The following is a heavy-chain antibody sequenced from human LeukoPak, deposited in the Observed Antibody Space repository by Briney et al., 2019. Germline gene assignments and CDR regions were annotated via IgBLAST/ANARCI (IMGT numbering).Heavy chain of an antibody. D-gene: IGHD3-10*01. V-gene: IGHV4-39*01. J-gene: IGHJ4*02. CDR1: GDSVSSTNYY. CDR2: IYYSGST. CDR3: ARRYYYGSGSYYDY. Sequence: SETLSLTCTVSGDSVSSTNYYCDWIRQPPGKGLEWIGSIYYSGSTYYNPSLKSRVTISVDTSKNQFSLKLYSVTAADTAVYYCARRYYYGSGSYYDYWGQGTLVTVSS.